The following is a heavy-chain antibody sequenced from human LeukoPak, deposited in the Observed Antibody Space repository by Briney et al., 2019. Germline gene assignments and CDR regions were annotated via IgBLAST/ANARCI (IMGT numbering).Heavy chain of an antibody. CDR2: ISGSGGRT. D-gene: IGHD3-16*02. V-gene: IGHV3-23*01. CDR1: GFTFNDYA. J-gene: IGHJ4*02. CDR3: ASYRWGYYYFDY. Sequence: GGSLRLSCAASGFTFNDYAMSWVRQAPGKGLEWVSCISGSGGRTYYADSVKGRFTISRDNSKNTLYLQMNSLRAADMAVYFCASYRWGYYYFDYWGQGTLVTVSS.